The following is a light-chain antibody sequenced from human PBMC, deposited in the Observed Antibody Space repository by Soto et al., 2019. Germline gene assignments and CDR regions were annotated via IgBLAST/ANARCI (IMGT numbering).Light chain of an antibody. V-gene: IGLV2-14*01. CDR1: SGDVGAYNY. CDR2: DVS. CDR3: GSYTTINTMI. Sequence: QSALTKPASVSGSPGQSITISCAGTSGDVGAYNYVTWFQQYPGKVPKLIIYDVSDRPSGVSDRFSGSKSGNTASLTISGLLAEDEADYYCGSYTTINTMIFGGGTKLTVL. J-gene: IGLJ2*01.